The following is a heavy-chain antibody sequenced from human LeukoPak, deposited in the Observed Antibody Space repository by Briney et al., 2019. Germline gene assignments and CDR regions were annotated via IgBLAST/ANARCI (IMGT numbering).Heavy chain of an antibody. CDR2: IKSESDGGTA. CDR1: GFTFSNAW. V-gene: IGHV3-15*01. D-gene: IGHD3-3*01. J-gene: IGHJ4*02. Sequence: PGGSLRLSCAASGFTFSNAWMSWVRQAPGKGLEWVGHIKSESDGGTADSAAPVKGRFTISRDDSKNTLYLQMNSLKTEDTAVYYCTTEYTLGADFFDYWGQGTLVTVSS. CDR3: TTEYTLGADFFDY.